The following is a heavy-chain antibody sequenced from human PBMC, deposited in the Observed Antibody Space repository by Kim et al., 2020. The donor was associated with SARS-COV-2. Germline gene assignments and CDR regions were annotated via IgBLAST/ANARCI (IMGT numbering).Heavy chain of an antibody. J-gene: IGHJ6*02. V-gene: IGHV1-69*13. Sequence: SVKVSCKASGGTFSSYAISWVRQAPGQGLEWMGGIIPIFGTANYAQKFQGRVTITADESTSTAYMELSSLRSEDTAVYYCASICHDSSGYYSPYYYYGMDVWGRGSTVTVSS. CDR1: GGTFSSYA. D-gene: IGHD3-22*01. CDR3: ASICHDSSGYYSPYYYYGMDV. CDR2: IIPIFGTA.